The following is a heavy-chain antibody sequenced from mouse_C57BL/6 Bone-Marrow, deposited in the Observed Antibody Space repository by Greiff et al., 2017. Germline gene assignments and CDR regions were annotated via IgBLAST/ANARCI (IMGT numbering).Heavy chain of an antibody. CDR1: GYTFPDYN. D-gene: IGHD1-1*01. CDR3: ARGGSSYGYFDY. J-gene: IGHJ2*01. V-gene: IGHV1-18*01. Sequence: EVQLQQSGPELVKPGASVTIPCKASGYTFPDYNMDWVKQSHGKSLEWIGDFNPNNGGTIYNQKFKGKATLTVDKSSSTAYMELRSLTSEDSAVYYCARGGSSYGYFDYWGQGTTLTVSS. CDR2: FNPNNGGT.